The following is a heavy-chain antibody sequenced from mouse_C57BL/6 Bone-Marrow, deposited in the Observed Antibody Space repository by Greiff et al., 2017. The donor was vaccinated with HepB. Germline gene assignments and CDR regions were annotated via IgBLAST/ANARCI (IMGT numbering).Heavy chain of an antibody. V-gene: IGHV1-64*01. D-gene: IGHD2-2*01. Sequence: QVQLQQPGAELVKPGASVKLSCKASGYTFTSYWMHWVKQRPGQGLEWIGMIHPNSGSTNYNEKFKSKATLTVDKSSSTAYMQLSSLTSEDSAVYYCAREGICYGYDGFAYWGQGTLVTVSA. CDR2: IHPNSGST. CDR1: GYTFTSYW. CDR3: AREGICYGYDGFAY. J-gene: IGHJ3*01.